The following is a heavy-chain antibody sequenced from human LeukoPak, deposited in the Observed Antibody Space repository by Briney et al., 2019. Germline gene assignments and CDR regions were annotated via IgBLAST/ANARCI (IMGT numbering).Heavy chain of an antibody. CDR3: ARVQFTMIVVVILGSFDI. CDR1: GGSFSGYY. CDR2: INHSGST. J-gene: IGHJ3*02. Sequence: PSETLSLTCAVYGGSFSGYYWSWIRQPPGKGLEWIGEINHSGSTYYNPSLKSRVTISVDTSKNQFSLKLSSVTAADTAVYYCARVQFTMIVVVILGSFDIWGQGTTVTVSS. V-gene: IGHV4-34*01. D-gene: IGHD3-22*01.